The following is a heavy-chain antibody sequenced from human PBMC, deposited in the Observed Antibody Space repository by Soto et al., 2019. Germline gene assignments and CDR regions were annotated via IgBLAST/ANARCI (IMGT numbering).Heavy chain of an antibody. Sequence: EVQLVESGGGLVQPGGSLRVSCAGSGFTFSRYSMSWVRQAPGKGLEWVANIKEDGSEKYYVESVQGRFTISREYAKHSLDLRMNSLSGEDTAVYYWTREQYQQGDSWGQGTLVAVSS. CDR1: GFTFSRYS. CDR3: TREQYQQGDS. V-gene: IGHV3-7*01. CDR2: IKEDGSEK. D-gene: IGHD6-13*01. J-gene: IGHJ4*02.